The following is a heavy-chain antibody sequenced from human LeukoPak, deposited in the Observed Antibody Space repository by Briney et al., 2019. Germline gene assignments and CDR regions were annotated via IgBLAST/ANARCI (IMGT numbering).Heavy chain of an antibody. CDR3: VREPDNWFDP. J-gene: IGHJ5*02. CDR1: GITFSSSW. V-gene: IGHV3-7*01. Sequence: PGGSLRLTCAASGITFSSSWMSWVRQAPGKGLQWVANIKQDGTERFYLDSVTGRFTITRDNAKNSLYLQMDSQRAEDTAVYYCVREPDNWFDPWGQGTLVTVSS. CDR2: IKQDGTER.